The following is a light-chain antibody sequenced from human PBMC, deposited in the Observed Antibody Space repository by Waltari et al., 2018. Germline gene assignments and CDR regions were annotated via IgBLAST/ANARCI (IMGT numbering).Light chain of an antibody. CDR2: GAS. V-gene: IGKV3-20*01. CDR1: QSVSSNY. Sequence: EIVLTQSPGTLSLSPGESATLSCSASQSVSSNYLGWYQQKPGQAPRLLIYGASNRATGVPDRFSGSGSGTAFTLTISRLEPEDFAVYYCQQYGSSPPKYTFCQGTKLEI. J-gene: IGKJ2*01. CDR3: QQYGSSPPKYT.